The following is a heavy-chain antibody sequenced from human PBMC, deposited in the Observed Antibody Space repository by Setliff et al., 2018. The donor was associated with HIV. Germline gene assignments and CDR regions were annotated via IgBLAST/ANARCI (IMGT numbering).Heavy chain of an antibody. V-gene: IGHV3-9*01. CDR2: IKWNGGTM. CDR1: GFTFDDYA. J-gene: IGHJ1*01. CDR3: ARDIVGSRYFQH. D-gene: IGHD3-10*01. Sequence: HPGGSLRLSCVASGFTFDDYAMHWVRQAPGKGLEWVSGIKWNGGTMIYADSVKGRFTISRDNSKNTLFLQMNSLRAEDTAIYYCARDIVGSRYFQHWGQGTLVTVSS.